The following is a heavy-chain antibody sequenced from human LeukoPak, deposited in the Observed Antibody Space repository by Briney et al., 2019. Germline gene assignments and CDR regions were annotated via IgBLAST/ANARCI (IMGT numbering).Heavy chain of an antibody. J-gene: IGHJ4*02. CDR3: ARDTGISGYIDY. CDR1: GYTFTSYY. D-gene: IGHD6-13*01. CDR2: INPSGGST. Sequence: ASVKVSCKASGYTFTSYYMHWVRQAPGQGLEWMGIINPSGGSTNSARKFQGRVTMTRDTSASTVYMELSSLRSEDTAVYYCARDTGISGYIDYWGQGTLVTVSS. V-gene: IGHV1-46*01.